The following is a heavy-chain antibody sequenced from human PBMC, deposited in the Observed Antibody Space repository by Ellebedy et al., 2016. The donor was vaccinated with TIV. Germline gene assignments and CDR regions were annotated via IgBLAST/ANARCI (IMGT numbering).Heavy chain of an antibody. V-gene: IGHV1-69*06. CDR1: GGTFSSYA. D-gene: IGHD3-10*01. CDR3: GRGGFGELLRSWYFDL. Sequence: AASVKVSCKASGGTFSSYAISWVRQAPGQGLEWMGGIIPIFGTANYAQKFQGRVTITADKSTSTAYMELSSLRPGDTAVYYCGRGGFGELLRSWYFDLWGRGTLVTVSS. CDR2: IIPIFGTA. J-gene: IGHJ2*01.